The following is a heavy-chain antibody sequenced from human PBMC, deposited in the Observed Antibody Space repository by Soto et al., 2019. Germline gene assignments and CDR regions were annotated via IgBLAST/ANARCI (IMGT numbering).Heavy chain of an antibody. V-gene: IGHV3-11*01. CDR2: ISSSGSTI. CDR3: ARVVGYCSSTSCWFDP. Sequence: QVQLVESGGGLVKPGAPLRLSCAASGFTFSDYYMSWIRQAPGKGLEWVSYISSSGSTIYYADSVKGRFTISRDNAKNSLDLQMNSLRAEDTAVYYCARVVGYCSSTSCWFDPWGQGALGTVSA. D-gene: IGHD2-2*03. CDR1: GFTFSDYY. J-gene: IGHJ5*02.